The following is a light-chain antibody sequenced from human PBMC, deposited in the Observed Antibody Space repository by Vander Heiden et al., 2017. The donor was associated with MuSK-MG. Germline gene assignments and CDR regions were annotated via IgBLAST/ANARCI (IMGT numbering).Light chain of an antibody. CDR1: QSISSY. J-gene: IGKJ4*01. CDR3: QQRDSTPIT. CDR2: AAS. Sequence: DPVTITCRACQSISSYLNWYQQKPGKAPKLLIYAASSLQSGVPSRFSGSGSGTDFTLTISRLQPEDFATYYCQQRDSTPITFGGGTKVEIK. V-gene: IGKV1-39*01.